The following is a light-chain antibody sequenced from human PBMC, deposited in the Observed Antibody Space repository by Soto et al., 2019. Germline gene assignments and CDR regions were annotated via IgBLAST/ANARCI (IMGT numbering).Light chain of an antibody. CDR2: DAS. V-gene: IGKV3-20*01. Sequence: EVVLTQSPGTLSLSPGERATLSCRASQSISQSLALYQQRPGQSPRLLIYDASRSATGIPDRFTGSGFGTDFTLTISRLAPEDLAVYYCQQYGGSPRTFGQGTKVDIK. J-gene: IGKJ1*01. CDR3: QQYGGSPRT. CDR1: QSISQS.